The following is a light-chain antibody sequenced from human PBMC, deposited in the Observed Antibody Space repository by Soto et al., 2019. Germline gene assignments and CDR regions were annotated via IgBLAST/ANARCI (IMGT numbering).Light chain of an antibody. V-gene: IGLV2-23*01. Sequence: QSALPQPASVSGSPGQSITISCTGTSGDIGTDNLVSWYQQHPGRAPKLIIFEGNKRPSGVSNRFSASKSGNTAYLAVSGLQAEDEADYHCCSYAGRSTVICGGGTKLTVL. CDR2: EGN. CDR3: CSYAGRSTVI. CDR1: SGDIGTDNL. J-gene: IGLJ2*01.